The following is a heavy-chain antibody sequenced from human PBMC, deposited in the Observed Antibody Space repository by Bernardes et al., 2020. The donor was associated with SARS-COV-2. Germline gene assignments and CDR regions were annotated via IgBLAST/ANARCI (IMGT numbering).Heavy chain of an antibody. CDR2: IYYSGST. Sequence: SETLSLTCTVSGGSISSYYWSWIRQPPGKGLEWIGYIYYSGSTNYNPSLKSRVTISVDTSKNQFSLKLSSVTAADTAVYYCARGTYSNYQYYYYYYYMDVWGKGTTVTVSS. CDR1: GGSISSYY. CDR3: ARGTYSNYQYYYYYYYMDV. D-gene: IGHD4-4*01. V-gene: IGHV4-59*08. J-gene: IGHJ6*03.